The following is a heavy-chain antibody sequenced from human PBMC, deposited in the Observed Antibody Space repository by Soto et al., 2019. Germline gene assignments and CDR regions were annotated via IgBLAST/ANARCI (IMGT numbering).Heavy chain of an antibody. CDR1: GFTFSAYA. V-gene: IGHV3-23*01. J-gene: IGHJ4*02. CDR3: AKSSQYSSGWNDY. D-gene: IGHD6-19*01. CDR2: ISGSGGST. Sequence: EVQLLESGGGLVQPGGSLRLSCAASGFTFSAYAMSWVRQVPGKGLECVSAISGSGGSTYYADSVKGRFTISRDNSKNTLYLQMNSLRAEDTAVYYCAKSSQYSSGWNDYWGQGTLVTVSS.